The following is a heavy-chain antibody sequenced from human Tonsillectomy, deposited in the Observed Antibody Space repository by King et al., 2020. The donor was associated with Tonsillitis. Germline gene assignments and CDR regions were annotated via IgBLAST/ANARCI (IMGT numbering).Heavy chain of an antibody. CDR2: IDPTDSYT. CDR1: GYSFTSYW. D-gene: IGHD2-15*01. CDR3: ATPKLLPHSWFDP. Sequence: VQLVESGAEVKKPGESLRISCKGSGYSFTSYWINWVRQMPGKGLEWMGTIDPTDSYTYYSPSFQGHVTISADKSISTAYLQWSSLKASDTAMYYCATPKLLPHSWFDPWGQGTLVTVSS. V-gene: IGHV5-10-1*03. J-gene: IGHJ5*02.